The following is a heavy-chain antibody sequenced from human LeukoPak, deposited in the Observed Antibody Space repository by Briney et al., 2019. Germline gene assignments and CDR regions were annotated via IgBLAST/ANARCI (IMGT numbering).Heavy chain of an antibody. CDR2: ISGYNGNT. V-gene: IGHV1-18*04. CDR1: DYTFTSYG. CDR3: ARGGYGDYYFDY. Sequence: ASVKVSCKASDYTFTSYGFSWVRQAPGQVLEYMGWISGYNGNTNYPQKFQDRVTMTRDTSTSTVYMELRSLRSDDTAVYYCARGGYGDYYFDYWGQGTLVTVSS. D-gene: IGHD4-17*01. J-gene: IGHJ4*02.